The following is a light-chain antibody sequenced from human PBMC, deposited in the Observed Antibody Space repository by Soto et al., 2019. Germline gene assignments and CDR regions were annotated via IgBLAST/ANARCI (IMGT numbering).Light chain of an antibody. CDR1: SSDVGGYNY. CDR3: SSYTISSTYV. J-gene: IGLJ1*01. V-gene: IGLV2-14*01. CDR2: DVS. Sequence: QSALTQPASVSGSPGQSITISCTGTSSDVGGYNYFSWYQQHPGKAPKLMIYDVSNRPSGVSNRFSCSKSGNTASLPISGLQAEDEADYYCSSYTISSTYVFGTGTKLTVL.